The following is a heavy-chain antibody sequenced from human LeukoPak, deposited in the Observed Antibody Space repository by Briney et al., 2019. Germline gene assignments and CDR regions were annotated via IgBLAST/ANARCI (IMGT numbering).Heavy chain of an antibody. V-gene: IGHV1-3*01. Sequence: ASVKVSCKASGYTFTSYTIHWVRQAPGQRLEWMGWINAGNGNTKYSQKFQGRVTITRDTSASTAYMELSSLRSEDTAVYYCARAIAVAAFDYWGQGTLVTVSS. D-gene: IGHD6-19*01. CDR2: INAGNGNT. CDR1: GYTFTSYT. J-gene: IGHJ4*02. CDR3: ARAIAVAAFDY.